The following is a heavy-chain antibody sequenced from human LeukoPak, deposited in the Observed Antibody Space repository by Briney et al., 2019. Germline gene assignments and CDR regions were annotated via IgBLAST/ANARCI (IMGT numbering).Heavy chain of an antibody. D-gene: IGHD5-12*01. J-gene: IGHJ4*02. V-gene: IGHV4-59*01. Sequence: PSETLSLTCTVSGGSISSYYWSWIRQPPGKGLEWIGYIYYSGSTNYNPSLKSRVTISVDTSKNQFSLKLSSVTAADTAVYYCARARWLQNWGQGTLVTVSS. CDR3: ARARWLQN. CDR2: IYYSGST. CDR1: GGSISSYY.